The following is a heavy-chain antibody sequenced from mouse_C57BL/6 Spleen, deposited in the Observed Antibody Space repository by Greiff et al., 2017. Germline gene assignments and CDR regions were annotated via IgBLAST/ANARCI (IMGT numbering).Heavy chain of an antibody. CDR2: IDPSDSYT. D-gene: IGHD2-4*01. CDR3: ARPGDYDGGFAY. Sequence: QVQLQQPGAELVRPGTSVKLSCKASGYTFTSYWMHWVKQRPGQGLEWIGVIDPSDSYTNYNQKFKGKATLTVDTSSSTAYMQLSSLTSEDSAVYYCARPGDYDGGFAYWGQGTLVTVSA. J-gene: IGHJ3*01. CDR1: GYTFTSYW. V-gene: IGHV1-59*01.